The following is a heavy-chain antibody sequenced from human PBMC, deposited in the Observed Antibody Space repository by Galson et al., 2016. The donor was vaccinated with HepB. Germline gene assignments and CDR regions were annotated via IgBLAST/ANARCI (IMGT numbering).Heavy chain of an antibody. D-gene: IGHD6-13*01. CDR3: ARGDRHSSSWWGFDY. Sequence: SLRLSCAASGFTFSSDAMHWVRQAPSKGLEWVAVISYDGNYKSYADAVKGRFTISRDNAKNSLYLQMDSLRAEDTAVYYCARGDRHSSSWWGFDYWGQGTLVTVSS. CDR1: GFTFSSDA. V-gene: IGHV3-30*04. J-gene: IGHJ4*02. CDR2: ISYDGNYK.